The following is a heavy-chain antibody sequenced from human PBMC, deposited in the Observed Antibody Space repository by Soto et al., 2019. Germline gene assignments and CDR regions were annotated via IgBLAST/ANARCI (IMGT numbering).Heavy chain of an antibody. D-gene: IGHD4-17*01. CDR3: ARISDYGDLYYYYGMDV. V-gene: IGHV3-21*01. CDR1: GFTFSSYS. Sequence: PGGSLRLSCAASGFTFSSYSMNWVRQAPGKGLEWVSSISSSSSYIYYADSVKGRFTISRDNAKNSLYLQMNSLRAEDAAVYYCARISDYGDLYYYYGMDVWGQGTTATVSS. CDR2: ISSSSSYI. J-gene: IGHJ6*02.